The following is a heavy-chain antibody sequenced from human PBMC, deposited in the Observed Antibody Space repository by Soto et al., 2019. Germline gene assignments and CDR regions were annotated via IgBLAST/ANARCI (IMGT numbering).Heavy chain of an antibody. J-gene: IGHJ4*02. CDR1: GFTFSNAW. V-gene: IGHV3-15*05. D-gene: IGHD3-3*01. Sequence: GGSLRLSCAASGFTFSNAWMSWVRQAPGKGLEWVGRIKSKADGGTADYAAPVKGRFTISRDDSKNTLYLQMNSLKTEDTALYYCTTIFGVLIIGERMMGRWGQGTLVTVSS. CDR3: TTIFGVLIIGERMMGR. CDR2: IKSKADGGTA.